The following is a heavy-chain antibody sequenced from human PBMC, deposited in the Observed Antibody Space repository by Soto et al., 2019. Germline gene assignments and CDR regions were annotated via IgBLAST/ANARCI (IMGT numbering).Heavy chain of an antibody. CDR2: ISGSGGST. V-gene: IGHV3-23*01. CDR3: ANSLRFGELSIYYFDY. Sequence: EVQLLESGGGLVQPGGSLRLSCAASGFTFSSYAMSWVRQAPGKGLEWVSAISGSGGSTYYADSVKGRFTISRDNSKNTLYLQMNSLRAEDTAVYYCANSLRFGELSIYYFDYWGQGTLVTVSS. J-gene: IGHJ4*02. CDR1: GFTFSSYA. D-gene: IGHD3-10*01.